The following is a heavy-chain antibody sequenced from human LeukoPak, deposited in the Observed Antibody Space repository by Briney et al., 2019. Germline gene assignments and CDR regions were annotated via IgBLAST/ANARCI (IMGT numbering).Heavy chain of an antibody. V-gene: IGHV3-9*01. D-gene: IGHD5-12*01. Sequence: PGGSLRLSCAASGFTFSSYAMSWVRQAPGKGLEWVSGISWNSGSIGYADSVKGRFTISRDNAKNSLYLQMNSLRAEDTALYYCAKVGSGYDYTSGPFDIWGQGTMVTVSS. CDR1: GFTFSSYA. CDR3: AKVGSGYDYTSGPFDI. CDR2: ISWNSGSI. J-gene: IGHJ3*02.